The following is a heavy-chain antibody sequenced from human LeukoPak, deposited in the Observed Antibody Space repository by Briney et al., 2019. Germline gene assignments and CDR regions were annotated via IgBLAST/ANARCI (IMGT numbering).Heavy chain of an antibody. Sequence: SGTLSLTCAVSGGSISSSNWWSWVRPPPGKGLEWIGEIYHSGSTNYNPSLKSRVTISVDKSKNKFSLKLRSVTAADTAVYYCAREKEPRWLQLLDYWGQGALVTVSS. J-gene: IGHJ4*02. CDR2: IYHSGST. CDR1: GGSISSSNW. D-gene: IGHD5-24*01. V-gene: IGHV4-4*02. CDR3: AREKEPRWLQLLDY.